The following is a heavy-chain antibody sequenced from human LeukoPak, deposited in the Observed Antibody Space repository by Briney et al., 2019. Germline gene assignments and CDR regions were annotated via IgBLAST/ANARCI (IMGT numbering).Heavy chain of an antibody. Sequence: SETLSLTCAVSGGAFSGYYWTWIRQPPGKGLEWIGEINHSGSANYSPSLSSRVTISLDMSENQFSLKLTSVTAADTAVYYCARGQGTVTTHWGQGTLVTVSS. CDR2: INHSGSA. V-gene: IGHV4-34*01. CDR3: ARGQGTVTTH. CDR1: GGAFSGYY. D-gene: IGHD4-17*01. J-gene: IGHJ4*02.